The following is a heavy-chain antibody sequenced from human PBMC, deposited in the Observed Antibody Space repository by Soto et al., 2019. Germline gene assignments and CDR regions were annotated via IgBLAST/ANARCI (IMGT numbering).Heavy chain of an antibody. J-gene: IGHJ4*02. CDR3: ASGVDAGVDY. V-gene: IGHV1-8*01. CDR1: GYTFSSYH. D-gene: IGHD1-26*01. CDR2: MSPNSGDT. Sequence: ASVKVSCKASGYTFSSYHINWVRQAPGQGPEWMGWMSPNSGDTGYAQYFQARVTMTRDTSTSTAYMELSSLTSADTAMYYCASGVDAGVDYWGQGTLVTVSS.